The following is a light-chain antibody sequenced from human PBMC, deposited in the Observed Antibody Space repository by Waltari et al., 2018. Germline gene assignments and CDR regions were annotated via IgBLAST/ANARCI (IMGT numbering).Light chain of an antibody. Sequence: QSALTQPASVSGSPGQSITIPSPVTSSDVGNYNRVSWYQQHPGKAPKLLIYAVSKRPSGVSDRFSGSKSGDMASLTISGLQPEDEAEYFCSSYAGSSKGVFGGGTKVTVL. CDR2: AVS. V-gene: IGLV2-23*02. CDR3: SSYAGSSKGV. CDR1: SSDVGNYNR. J-gene: IGLJ2*01.